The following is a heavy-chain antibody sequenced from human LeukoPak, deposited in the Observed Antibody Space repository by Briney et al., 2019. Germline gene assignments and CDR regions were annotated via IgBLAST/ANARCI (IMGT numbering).Heavy chain of an antibody. CDR3: ARIQYYYDSSGYPDYYMDV. CDR2: IDWDEGK. CDR1: GGSFSGYY. J-gene: IGHJ6*03. Sequence: TLSLTCAVYGGSFSGYYWSWIRQPPGKALEWRARIDWDEGKYYSTSLKTRLTIPKDTSKNQVVLTMANMDPVDTATYYCARIQYYYDSSGYPDYYMDVWGKGTTVTVSS. D-gene: IGHD3-22*01. V-gene: IGHV2-70*11.